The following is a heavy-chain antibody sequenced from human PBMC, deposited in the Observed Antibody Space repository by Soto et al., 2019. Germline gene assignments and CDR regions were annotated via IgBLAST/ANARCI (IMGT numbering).Heavy chain of an antibody. CDR1: GFTFRPYW. D-gene: IGHD5-12*01. J-gene: IGHJ4*02. CDR2: INHDGSEK. CDR3: ARDIGYGDY. V-gene: IGHV3-7*01. Sequence: EVQLVKSGGGLVQPGGSLRLSCAASGFTFRPYWMTWVRQAPGKGLEWVASINHDGSEKYYVDSVKGRFTISRDNAKNSLYLQMNSLRVEDTAVYYCARDIGYGDYWGQGTLVTVSS.